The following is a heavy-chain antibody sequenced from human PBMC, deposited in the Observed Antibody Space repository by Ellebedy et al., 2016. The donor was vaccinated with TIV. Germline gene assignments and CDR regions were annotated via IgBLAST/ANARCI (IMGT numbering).Heavy chain of an antibody. J-gene: IGHJ4*02. Sequence: AASVKVSCKASGGTFSSYGISWVRQAPGQGLEWMGGIIPILGKANYAQKFQGRVTITADESTYTAYMELSSLRSEDTAVYYCARVGNYYGGSPSYYFDYWGQGTLVTVSS. CDR1: GGTFSSYG. D-gene: IGHD4-23*01. CDR3: ARVGNYYGGSPSYYFDY. CDR2: IIPILGKA. V-gene: IGHV1-69*10.